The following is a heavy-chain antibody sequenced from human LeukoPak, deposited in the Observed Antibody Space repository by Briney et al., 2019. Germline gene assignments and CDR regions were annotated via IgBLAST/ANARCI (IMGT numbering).Heavy chain of an antibody. J-gene: IGHJ5*02. D-gene: IGHD3-10*01. CDR3: ARPLRVTMIRGAAFRASSDFDP. CDR1: GYTFTGYY. CDR2: INPNSGGT. V-gene: IGHV1-2*02. Sequence: ASVKVSCKASGYTFTGYYMHWVRQAPGQGLEWMGWINPNSGGTNYAQKFQGRVTMTRDTSISTAYMELSRLRYDDTAVYYCARPLRVTMIRGAAFRASSDFDPWGQGTLVTVSS.